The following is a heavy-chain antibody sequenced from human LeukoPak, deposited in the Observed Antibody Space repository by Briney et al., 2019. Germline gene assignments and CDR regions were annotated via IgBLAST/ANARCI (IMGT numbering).Heavy chain of an antibody. D-gene: IGHD6-19*01. CDR1: GGSISSSSYY. CDR3: ARSLGIAVAGFDY. CDR2: IYYSGST. Sequence: PSETLSLTRTVSGGSISSSSYYWGWIRQPPGKGLEWIGSIYYSGSTYYNPSLKSRVTISVDTSKNQFSLKLSSVTAADTAVYYCARSLGIAVAGFDYWGQGTLVTVSS. V-gene: IGHV4-39*01. J-gene: IGHJ4*02.